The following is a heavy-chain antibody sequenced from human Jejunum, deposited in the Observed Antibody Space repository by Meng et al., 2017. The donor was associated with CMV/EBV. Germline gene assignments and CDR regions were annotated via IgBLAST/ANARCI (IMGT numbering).Heavy chain of an antibody. Sequence: QGQLKEPGPGLVKPSVTLSLTGDVSGGSIRNDQWWSWVRQAPGKGLGCIGEIYHSGRTNYNPSVKSRVSMSVDKSQNHFSLRLSSVTAADTAVYYCTTLYGDSISWGQGTLVTVSS. CDR1: GGSIRNDQW. CDR3: TTLYGDSIS. D-gene: IGHD4-17*01. J-gene: IGHJ4*02. V-gene: IGHV4-4*02. CDR2: IYHSGRT.